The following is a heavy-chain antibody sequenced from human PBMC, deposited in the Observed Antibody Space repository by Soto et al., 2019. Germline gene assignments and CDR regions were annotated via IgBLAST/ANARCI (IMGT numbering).Heavy chain of an antibody. D-gene: IGHD1-26*01. CDR1: GGSISSYY. V-gene: IGHV4-59*01. Sequence: PSETLSLTCTVSGGSISSYYWSWIRQPPGKGLEWIGYIYYSGSTNYNPSLKSRVTISVDTSKNQFSLKLSSVTAADTAVYYCAGSSGSQLTNWFDPWGQGTLVTVSS. CDR3: AGSSGSQLTNWFDP. J-gene: IGHJ5*02. CDR2: IYYSGST.